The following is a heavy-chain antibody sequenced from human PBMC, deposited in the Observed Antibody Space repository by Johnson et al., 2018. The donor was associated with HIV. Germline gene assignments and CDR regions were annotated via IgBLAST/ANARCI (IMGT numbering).Heavy chain of an antibody. CDR2: ISSSGSTV. CDR3: AREGAWELRPGAFDI. V-gene: IGHV3-11*04. Sequence: QVLLVESGGGLVKPGGSLRLSCAASGFTFSDYYMSWIRQAPGKGLEWVSYISSSGSTVCYADSVKGRFTISRDNSKNTQYLQMNSLRAEDTAVYYCAREGAWELRPGAFDIWGQGTMVTVSS. J-gene: IGHJ3*02. CDR1: GFTFSDYY. D-gene: IGHD4-23*01.